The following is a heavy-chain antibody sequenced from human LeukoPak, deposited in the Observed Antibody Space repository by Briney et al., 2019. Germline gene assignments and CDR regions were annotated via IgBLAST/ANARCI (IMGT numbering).Heavy chain of an antibody. CDR3: ARPLESFFGSGSYDN. J-gene: IGHJ4*02. D-gene: IGHD3-10*01. Sequence: KPSETLSLTCTVSGGSISSSNYDWGWIRQRPGKGLEWIGSIYYNGSTYYNPSLKSRITISVDTSKNHFSLNLRSVTAADTAVYYCARPLESFFGSGSYDNWGQGTLVTVSS. CDR2: IYYNGST. CDR1: GGSISSSNYD. V-gene: IGHV4-39*02.